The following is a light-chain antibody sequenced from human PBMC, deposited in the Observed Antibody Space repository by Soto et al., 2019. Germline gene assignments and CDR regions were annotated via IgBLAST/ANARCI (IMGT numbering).Light chain of an antibody. J-gene: IGLJ1*01. V-gene: IGLV2-11*01. Sequence: ALTQPRSVSGSPGQSVTISCTGTGSDVCGFDSVSWYQQHPGKAPKLMIYYVSKRPSGDPERFSGSKSGNPASLTISGLQVEDEADYYCCSYAGTYTYVFGPGTKVPVL. CDR2: YVS. CDR3: CSYAGTYTYV. CDR1: GSDVCGFDS.